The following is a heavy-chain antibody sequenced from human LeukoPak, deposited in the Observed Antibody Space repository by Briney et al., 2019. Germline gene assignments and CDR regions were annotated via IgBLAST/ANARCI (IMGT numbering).Heavy chain of an antibody. CDR3: ARAYYDILTGYYGTLDY. V-gene: IGHV3-21*01. Sequence: GGSLRLSCAASGFTFSSYSMNWVRQAPGKGLEWVSSISSSSSYIYYADSVKGRFTISRDNAKNSLYLQMNSLRAEDTAVYYCARAYYDILTGYYGTLDYWGQGTLVTVSS. CDR2: ISSSSSYI. J-gene: IGHJ4*02. D-gene: IGHD3-9*01. CDR1: GFTFSSYS.